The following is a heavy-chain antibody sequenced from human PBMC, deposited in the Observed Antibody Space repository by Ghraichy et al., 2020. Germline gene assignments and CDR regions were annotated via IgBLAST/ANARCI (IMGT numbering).Heavy chain of an antibody. CDR1: GFTFSRHY. V-gene: IGHV3-7*01. J-gene: IGHJ4*02. D-gene: IGHD3-10*01. CDR2: IKQDGSEK. Sequence: GGSLRLSCAASGFTFSRHYMGWVRQAPGKGLEWVANIKQDGSEKHSVDSVKGRFTISRDNAKNSLYLQMNSLRAEDTAVYYYARTPSRGRVDYWGQGTLVTVSS. CDR3: ARTPSRGRVDY.